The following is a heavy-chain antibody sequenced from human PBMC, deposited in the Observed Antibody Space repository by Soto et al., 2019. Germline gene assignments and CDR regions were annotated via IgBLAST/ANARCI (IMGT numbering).Heavy chain of an antibody. J-gene: IGHJ4*02. V-gene: IGHV3-23*01. D-gene: IGHD6-13*01. Sequence: PGGSLRLSCASSGFTFSSYAMSLVRQAPGKGLEWVSAISGSGGSTYYADSVKGRFTISRDNSKNTLYLQMNSLRAEDTAVYYCAKDGYSSSWYFRYYFDYWGQGTLVTVSS. CDR3: AKDGYSSSWYFRYYFDY. CDR1: GFTFSSYA. CDR2: ISGSGGST.